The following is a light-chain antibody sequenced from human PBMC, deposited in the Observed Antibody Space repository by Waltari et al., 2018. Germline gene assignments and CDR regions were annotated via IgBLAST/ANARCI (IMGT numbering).Light chain of an antibody. CDR2: KAS. V-gene: IGKV1-5*03. J-gene: IGKJ1*01. CDR1: QSISSW. CDR3: QQYNSFPWT. Sequence: DIQMAQSPSTLSASVGDRVTITCLASQSISSWLAWYQQKPGKAPNLLIYKASALESGVPSRFSGSGSATDFTLTISGLQPDDFATYFCQQYNSFPWTFGQGTKVEIK.